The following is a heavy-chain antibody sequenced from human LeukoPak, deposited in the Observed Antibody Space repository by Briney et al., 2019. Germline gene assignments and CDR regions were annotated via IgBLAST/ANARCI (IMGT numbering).Heavy chain of an antibody. CDR1: GFTFSDYS. CDR3: ARDRHYAFDY. Sequence: GGSLRLSCAASGFTFSDYSMNWVRQAPGQGLEWVSYITGGSTTYYADSVKGRFTISRDNAKNSLYLQMNSLRDEDTAVYYCARDRHYAFDYWGQGTLVTVSS. D-gene: IGHD2-2*01. J-gene: IGHJ4*02. CDR2: ITGGSTT. V-gene: IGHV3-48*02.